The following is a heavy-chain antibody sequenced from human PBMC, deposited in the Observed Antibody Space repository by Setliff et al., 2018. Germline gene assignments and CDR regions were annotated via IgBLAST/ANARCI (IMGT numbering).Heavy chain of an antibody. CDR1: GYTFTSYG. D-gene: IGHD3-10*01. J-gene: IGHJ6*02. V-gene: IGHV1-18*01. Sequence: ASVKVSCKASGYTFTSYGISWVRQAPGQGLEWMGWISAYNGNTNYAQKLQGRVTMTTDTSTSTAYMELRSLRSDDTAVYYCARDGSGSYYYSDYYYGMDVWGQGTTVTVSS. CDR2: ISAYNGNT. CDR3: ARDGSGSYYYSDYYYGMDV.